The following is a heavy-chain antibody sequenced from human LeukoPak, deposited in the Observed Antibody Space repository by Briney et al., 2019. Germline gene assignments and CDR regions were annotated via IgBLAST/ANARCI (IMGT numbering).Heavy chain of an antibody. D-gene: IGHD3-10*01. Sequence: SETLSLTCAVSGDSITSHNWWSWVRQSPGKGLEWIGEIYHSGTTNYSPSLKSRVTISVDKSKNQSSLRLTSVTAADTAVYFCASCLFDYYYFDQWGQGTLVTVSS. CDR1: GDSITSHNW. V-gene: IGHV4-4*02. J-gene: IGHJ4*02. CDR2: IYHSGTT. CDR3: ASCLFDYYYFDQ.